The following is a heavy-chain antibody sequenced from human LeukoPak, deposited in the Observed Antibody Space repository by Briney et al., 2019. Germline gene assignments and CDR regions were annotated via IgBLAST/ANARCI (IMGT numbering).Heavy chain of an antibody. CDR1: GFTFSSYW. J-gene: IGHJ3*02. V-gene: IGHV3-7*01. D-gene: IGHD5-18*01. Sequence: GGSLRLSCAASGFTFSSYWMSWVRQAPGKGLEWVANIKQDGSEKYYVDSVKSRFTISRDNAKNSLYLQMNSLRADDTAVYYCAGLDAAMPDAFDIWGQGTTVTVSS. CDR3: AGLDAAMPDAFDI. CDR2: IKQDGSEK.